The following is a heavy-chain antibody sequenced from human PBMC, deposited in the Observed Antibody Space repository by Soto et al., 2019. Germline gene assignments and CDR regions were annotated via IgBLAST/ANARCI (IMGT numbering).Heavy chain of an antibody. J-gene: IGHJ3*02. D-gene: IGHD2-2*01. CDR2: ISSSGGDT. Sequence: EVQVLESGGGLVQPGGSLRLSCAASGFTFSSYAMSWVRQAPGKGLEWVSTISSSGGDTYYADSVKGRFTISRDNSKNTLYLQMNNLRGEDTAIYYGEKGRGGRSCGVNAFDIWGQGTMVTVSS. V-gene: IGHV3-23*01. CDR1: GFTFSSYA. CDR3: EKGRGGRSCGVNAFDI.